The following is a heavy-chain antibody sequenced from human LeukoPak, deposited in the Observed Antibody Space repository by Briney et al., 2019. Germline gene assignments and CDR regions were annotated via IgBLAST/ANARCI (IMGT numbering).Heavy chain of an antibody. D-gene: IGHD2-2*02. CDR3: AREGRYCSSTSRYTAFDI. Sequence: GGSLRLSCAASGFTFSVYYMSWIRQAPGKGLEWVSYISSSGSTIYYADSVKGRFTISRDNAKNSLYLQMNSLRAEDTAVYYCAREGRYCSSTSRYTAFDIWGQGTMVTVSS. V-gene: IGHV3-11*01. CDR1: GFTFSVYY. J-gene: IGHJ3*02. CDR2: ISSSGSTI.